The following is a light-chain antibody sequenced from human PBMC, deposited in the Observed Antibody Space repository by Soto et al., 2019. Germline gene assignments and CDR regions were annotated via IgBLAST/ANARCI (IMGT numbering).Light chain of an antibody. CDR3: ASSTSDSLYV. CDR2: EGS. Sequence: QSALTQPASVSGSPGQSITISCTGTSSDVGSYNLVSWYQQHPGKAPKLMIYEGSKRPSGVSYRFSGSKSGNTASLPISALLAEDEAEYFCASSTSDSLYVFGTGTKVTVL. CDR1: SSDVGSYNL. V-gene: IGLV2-14*02. J-gene: IGLJ1*01.